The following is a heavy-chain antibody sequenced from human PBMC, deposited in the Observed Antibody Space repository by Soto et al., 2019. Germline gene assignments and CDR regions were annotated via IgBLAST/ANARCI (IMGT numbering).Heavy chain of an antibody. CDR3: ARSIAARPPQFDY. D-gene: IGHD6-6*01. Sequence: SETLSLTCTVSGGSISSSSYYWGWIRQPPGKGLEWIGSIYYGGSTYYNPSLKSRVTISVDTSKNQFSLKLSSVTAADTAVYYCARSIAARPPQFDYWGQGTLVTVSS. CDR1: GGSISSSSYY. V-gene: IGHV4-39*01. CDR2: IYYGGST. J-gene: IGHJ4*02.